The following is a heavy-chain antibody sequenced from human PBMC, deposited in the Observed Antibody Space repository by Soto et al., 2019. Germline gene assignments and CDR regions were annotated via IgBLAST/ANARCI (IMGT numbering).Heavy chain of an antibody. CDR3: ARDLRVNYYYYYMDV. CDR2: FYYSGST. CDR1: GGSISSYY. V-gene: IGHV4-59*01. Sequence: SETLSLTCTVSGGSISSYYWSWIRQPPGKGLEWIGYFYYSGSTNYNPSLKSRVTISVDTSKNQFSLSLSSVTAADTAVYYCARDLRVNYYYYYMDVWGKGTTVTVSS. J-gene: IGHJ6*03.